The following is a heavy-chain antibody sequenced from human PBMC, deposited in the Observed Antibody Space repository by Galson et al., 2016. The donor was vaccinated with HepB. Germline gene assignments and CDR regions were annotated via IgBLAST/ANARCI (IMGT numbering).Heavy chain of an antibody. D-gene: IGHD6-13*01. V-gene: IGHV3-74*01. CDR1: GFTFSRYW. CDR2: VNSDGGST. CDR3: TGSIGATAPFDY. J-gene: IGHJ4*02. Sequence: SLRLSCAASGFTFSRYWKHWIRQAPGKGLVWVSRVNSDGGSTAYADSVKGRFTITRDNAKNMLYLQMNSLRAEDTAIYYCTGSIGATAPFDYWGQGTLVTVSS.